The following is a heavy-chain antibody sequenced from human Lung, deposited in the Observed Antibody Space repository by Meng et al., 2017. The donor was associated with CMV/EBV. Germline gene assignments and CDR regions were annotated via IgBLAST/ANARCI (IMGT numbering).Heavy chain of an antibody. D-gene: IGHD3-22*01. CDR2: IGSKAYGGRT. CDR1: GFTFGGYA. Sequence: KLSCTASGFTFGGYAMSWVRQAPGKGLEWVGFIGSKAYGGRTEYAASVKGRFTITRDDSKSIAYLQMHSLKTKDIAVYYCTRALDYYESRAFYYYYGMDVWGQGXTVTVSS. J-gene: IGHJ6*02. CDR3: TRALDYYESRAFYYYYGMDV. V-gene: IGHV3-49*04.